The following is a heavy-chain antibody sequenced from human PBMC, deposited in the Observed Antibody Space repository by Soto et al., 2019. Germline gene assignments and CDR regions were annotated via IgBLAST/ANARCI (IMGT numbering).Heavy chain of an antibody. V-gene: IGHV3-33*01. CDR2: IWYDGSNK. J-gene: IGHJ4*02. CDR3: AREHSSSSWRSGGRGFDY. D-gene: IGHD6-6*01. Sequence: QVQLVESGGGVVQPGRSLRLSCAASGFTFSSYGMQWVRQAPGKGLEWVAVIWYDGSNKYYSDSVKGRFTISRDNSKNTLYLQMISLRAEDKAVYYCAREHSSSSWRSGGRGFDYWGQGTLVTVSS. CDR1: GFTFSSYG.